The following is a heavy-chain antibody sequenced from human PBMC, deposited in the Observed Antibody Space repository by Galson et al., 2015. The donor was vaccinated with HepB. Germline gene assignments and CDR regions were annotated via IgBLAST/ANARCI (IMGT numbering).Heavy chain of an antibody. CDR2: INHSGSS. V-gene: IGHV4-34*01. CDR1: GGSFSGYY. J-gene: IGHJ4*02. Sequence: ETLSLTCAVYGGSFSGYYWSWIRQPPGKGLEWIGEINHSGSSNYNPSLKSRVTISVDTSKNQFSLKLSSVTAADTAVYYCARRNYYDSSGYEIDYWGQGTLVTVSS. CDR3: ARRNYYDSSGYEIDY. D-gene: IGHD3-22*01.